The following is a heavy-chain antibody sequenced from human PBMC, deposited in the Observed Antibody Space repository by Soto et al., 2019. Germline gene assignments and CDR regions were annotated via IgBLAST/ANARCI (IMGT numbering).Heavy chain of an antibody. J-gene: IGHJ6*02. CDR1: GGTFRTYA. CDR2: IIPIFGTV. V-gene: IGHV1-69*12. CDR3: AKGAVAGTPTSYYYYGMDV. Sequence: QVQLLQSGAEVKKPGSSVRVSCEASGGTFRTYAISWVRQAPGQGLEWMGEIIPIFGTVNYAQKFQGRVTITADESTTTVYMDLRSLRYEDPAVYYCAKGAVAGTPTSYYYYGMDVWGQGTTVTVSS. D-gene: IGHD6-19*01.